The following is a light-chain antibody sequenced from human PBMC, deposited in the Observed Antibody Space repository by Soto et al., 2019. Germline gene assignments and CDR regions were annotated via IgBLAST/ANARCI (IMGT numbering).Light chain of an antibody. CDR2: GAS. CDR1: QSVSNNY. V-gene: IGKV3-20*01. Sequence: EIVLTQSPGTLSLSPGERATLSCRASQSVSNNYLAWYQQKPGQGPRLLIYGASSRATGIPDRFSGSGSGTDFTLTISRLEPEDFAVYYCQQYNHWPTWTFGQGTKVDIK. CDR3: QQYNHWPTWT. J-gene: IGKJ1*01.